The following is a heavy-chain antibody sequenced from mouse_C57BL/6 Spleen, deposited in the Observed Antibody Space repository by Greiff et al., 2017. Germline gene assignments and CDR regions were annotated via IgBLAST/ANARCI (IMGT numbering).Heavy chain of an antibody. Sequence: VQLQQPGAELVMPGASVKLSCKASGYTFTSYWMHWVKQRPGQGLEWIGEIDPSDSYTNYNQKFKGKSTLTVDKSSSTAYMQLSSLTSEDSAVYYCARKADGPFAYWGQGTLVTVSA. D-gene: IGHD1-2*01. J-gene: IGHJ3*01. CDR2: IDPSDSYT. CDR3: ARKADGPFAY. V-gene: IGHV1-69*01. CDR1: GYTFTSYW.